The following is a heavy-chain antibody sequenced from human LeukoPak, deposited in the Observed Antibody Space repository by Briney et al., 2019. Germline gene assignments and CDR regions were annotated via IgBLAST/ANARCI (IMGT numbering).Heavy chain of an antibody. CDR2: INYSGST. V-gene: IGHV4-39*01. D-gene: IGHD2-21*02. J-gene: IGHJ5*02. Sequence: SETLSLTCTVSGGSISSTSYYCGWIRQPPGKGLEWIGTINYSGSTYYNPSLKSRVTISVGTSKNQISLKLNSVTAADTAMYYCARHGDLLSPFQTWGQGTLVTVSS. CDR3: ARHGDLLSPFQT. CDR1: GGSISSTSYY.